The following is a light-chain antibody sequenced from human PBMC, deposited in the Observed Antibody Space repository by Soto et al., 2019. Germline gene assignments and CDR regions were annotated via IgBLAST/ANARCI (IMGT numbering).Light chain of an antibody. CDR3: CSYAGSSTWV. CDR2: DVS. J-gene: IGLJ3*02. CDR1: SSDVGTYDF. V-gene: IGLV2-11*01. Sequence: QSALTQPRSVSGSPGQSVTISCTGTSSDVGTYDFVSWYQQHPGKAPRLMIFDVSERPSGVPDRFSGSKSGNTASLTISGLQAEDEADYYCCSYAGSSTWVFGGGTKLTVL.